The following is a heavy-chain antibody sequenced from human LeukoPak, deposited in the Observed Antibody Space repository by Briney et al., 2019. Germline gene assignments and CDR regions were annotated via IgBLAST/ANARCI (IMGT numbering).Heavy chain of an antibody. J-gene: IGHJ4*02. D-gene: IGHD4-17*01. V-gene: IGHV3-23*01. Sequence: PGGSLRLSCAASGFTFSSYAMSWVRQAPGKGLEWVSAISGSGGSTYYADSVKGRFTISRDNSKNTLYPQMNSLRAEDTAVYYCAKEGEDYGDYRGDFDYWGQGTLVTVSS. CDR2: ISGSGGST. CDR1: GFTFSSYA. CDR3: AKEGEDYGDYRGDFDY.